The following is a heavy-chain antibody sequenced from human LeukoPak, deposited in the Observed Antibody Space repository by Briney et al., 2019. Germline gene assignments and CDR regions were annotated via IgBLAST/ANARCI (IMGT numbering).Heavy chain of an antibody. CDR2: ISAYNGNT. CDR3: ARDLPQLGIAAPGGWWSYGMDV. V-gene: IGHV1-18*01. Sequence: GASVKVSCKASGYTFTSYGISWVRQAPGQGLEWMGWISAYNGNTNYAQKFQGRVTIAADESTSTAYMELSSLRSEDTAVYYCARDLPQLGIAAPGGWWSYGMDVWGQGTTVTVSS. D-gene: IGHD6-13*01. CDR1: GYTFTSYG. J-gene: IGHJ6*02.